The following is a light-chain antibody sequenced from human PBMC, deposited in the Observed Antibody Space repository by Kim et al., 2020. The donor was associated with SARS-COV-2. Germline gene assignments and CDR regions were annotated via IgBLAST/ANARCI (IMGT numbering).Light chain of an antibody. V-gene: IGKV1-5*03. CDR3: QQYNSYMYT. J-gene: IGKJ2*01. CDR1: QSISSW. CDR2: KAS. Sequence: DIQMTQSPSTLSASVGDRVTITCRASQSISSWLAWYQQKPGKAPKLLIYKASSLESGVPSRFSGSGSGTEFTLTIRSLQPDDFATYYGQQYNSYMYTFGQGTKLEI.